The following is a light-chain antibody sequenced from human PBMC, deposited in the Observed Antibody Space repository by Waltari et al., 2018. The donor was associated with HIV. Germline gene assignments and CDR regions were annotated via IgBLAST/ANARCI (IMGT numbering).Light chain of an antibody. CDR1: AVTKQY. Sequence: SFELTQPPSVSVSPGQTARITCSGDAVTKQYTYWYQQKPGQAPVVVIYKDTERPSGIPERFSGSSSGTTVTLTISGVQSEDEADYYCQSADTGGTRVFGPGTKVTVL. CDR3: QSADTGGTRV. J-gene: IGLJ1*01. CDR2: KDT. V-gene: IGLV3-25*03.